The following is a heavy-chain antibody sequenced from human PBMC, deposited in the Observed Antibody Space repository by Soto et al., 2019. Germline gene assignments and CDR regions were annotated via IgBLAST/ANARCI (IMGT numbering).Heavy chain of an antibody. CDR1: GYTFTSYD. V-gene: IGHV1-8*01. CDR3: ARERSAAGPGRFDP. CDR2: MNPNSGNT. Sequence: QAQLVQSGAEVKKSGASVKVSCKASGYTFTSYDINWVRQATGQGLEWMGWMNPNSGNTGYAQKLQGRATMTRNTSISTAYMELSSLRYEDTAVYYCARERSAAGPGRFDPWGQGTLVTVSS. J-gene: IGHJ5*02. D-gene: IGHD6-13*01.